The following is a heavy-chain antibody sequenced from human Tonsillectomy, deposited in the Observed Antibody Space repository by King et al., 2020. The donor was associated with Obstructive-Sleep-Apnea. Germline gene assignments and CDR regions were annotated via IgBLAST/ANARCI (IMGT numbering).Heavy chain of an antibody. V-gene: IGHV3-48*04. CDR3: ARAGYFDGLSDFAY. D-gene: IGHD3-9*01. CDR2: ISSTDGTI. CDR1: GFTFSSYS. Sequence: LQLVQSGGALVQPGGSLRLSCAASGFTFSSYSMNWVRQAPGKGLEWVSYISSTDGTIYYADSVKGRFTISRDNAKDSLYLQMNSLRAEDTAVYYCARAGYFDGLSDFAYWGQGTLVTVSS. J-gene: IGHJ4*02.